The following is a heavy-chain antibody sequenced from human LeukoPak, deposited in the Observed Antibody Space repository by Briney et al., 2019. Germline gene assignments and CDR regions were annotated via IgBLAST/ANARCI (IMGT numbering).Heavy chain of an antibody. V-gene: IGHV3-7*01. J-gene: IGHJ3*02. Sequence: GGSLRLSCAAYGFSFSSYWMTWFRQAPGKGLEWVANIKQDGSLKYYVDSVEGRFSISRDNAKNSLYLQMNSLSAEDTAVYYCARDSNYYDGSAYYDVFDIWGQGTMVTVSS. D-gene: IGHD3-22*01. CDR1: GFSFSSYW. CDR3: ARDSNYYDGSAYYDVFDI. CDR2: IKQDGSLK.